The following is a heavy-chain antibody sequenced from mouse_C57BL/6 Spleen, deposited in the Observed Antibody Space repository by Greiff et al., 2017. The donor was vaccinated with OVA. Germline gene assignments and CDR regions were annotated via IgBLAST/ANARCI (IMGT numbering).Heavy chain of an antibody. D-gene: IGHD2-3*01. Sequence: QVQLKESGPELVKPGASVKLSCKASGYTFTSYDINWVKQRPGQGLEWIGLIYPRDGSTKYNEKFKGKATLTVDTSSSTAYMELHSLTSEDSAVYFCAREDGYYYYFDYWGQGTTLTVSS. V-gene: IGHV1-85*01. CDR3: AREDGYYYYFDY. CDR1: GYTFTSYD. J-gene: IGHJ2*01. CDR2: IYPRDGST.